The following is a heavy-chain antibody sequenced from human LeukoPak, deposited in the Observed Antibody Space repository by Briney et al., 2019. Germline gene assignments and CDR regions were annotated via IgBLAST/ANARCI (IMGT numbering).Heavy chain of an antibody. D-gene: IGHD6-19*01. Sequence: GGSLRLSCAASGFTFSSYWMHWVRQAPGKGLVWVSRINSDGSSTSYADSVKGRFTISRDNAKNTLYLQMNSLRAEDTAVYYCAKVQRSSSGWHFDYWGQGTLVTVSS. CDR2: INSDGSST. J-gene: IGHJ4*02. V-gene: IGHV3-74*01. CDR1: GFTFSSYW. CDR3: AKVQRSSSGWHFDY.